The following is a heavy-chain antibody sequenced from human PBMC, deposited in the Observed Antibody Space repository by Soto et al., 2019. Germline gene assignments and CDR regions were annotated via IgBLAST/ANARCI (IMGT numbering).Heavy chain of an antibody. J-gene: IGHJ4*01. D-gene: IGHD1-26*01. CDR3: AKSGPTNFFDF. CDR1: GFSFSSSA. CDR2: ISDGGRFT. Sequence: WGSLRLSCAVCGFSFSSSAMNWVRQAPGKGLEWVSAISDGGRFTYYTDSVKGRFTVSRDDSKNTLYLQMNSLRAEDTAIYYCAKSGPTNFFDFWGHGTLGTVSS. V-gene: IGHV3-23*01.